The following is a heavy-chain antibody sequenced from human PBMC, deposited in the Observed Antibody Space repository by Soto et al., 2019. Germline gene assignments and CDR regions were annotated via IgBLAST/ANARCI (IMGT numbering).Heavy chain of an antibody. CDR1: GGSFSGYY. J-gene: IGHJ4*02. D-gene: IGHD3-3*01. CDR3: ARGWLYYDFWSGYYPFDY. CDR2: INHSGST. Sequence: QVQLQQWGAGLLKPSETLSLTCAVYGGSFSGYYWSWIRQPPGKGLEWIGEINHSGSTNYNPSLKSRVTISVDTSKNQFSLKLSSVTAADTAVYYCARGWLYYDFWSGYYPFDYWGQGTLVTVSS. V-gene: IGHV4-34*01.